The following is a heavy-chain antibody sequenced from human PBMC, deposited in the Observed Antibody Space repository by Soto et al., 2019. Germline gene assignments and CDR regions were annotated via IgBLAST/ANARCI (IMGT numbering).Heavy chain of an antibody. V-gene: IGHV3-30-3*01. Sequence: GGSLRLSCAASGFTFSSYAMHWVRQAPGKGLEWVAVISYDGSNKYYADSVKGRLTISRDNSNNTLYLQMNGLRAEDTVFYYCAAPISVYCSSTSCYDYWGQGTLVTVSS. D-gene: IGHD2-2*01. CDR1: GFTFSSYA. CDR2: ISYDGSNK. J-gene: IGHJ4*02. CDR3: AAPISVYCSSTSCYDY.